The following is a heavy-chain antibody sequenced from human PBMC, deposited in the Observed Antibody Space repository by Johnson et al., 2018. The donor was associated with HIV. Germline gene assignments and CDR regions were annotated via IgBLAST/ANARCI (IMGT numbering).Heavy chain of an antibody. CDR2: IYSGGST. CDR3: AKERRQSRAFDI. D-gene: IGHD6-19*01. V-gene: IGHV3-66*01. Sequence: VQLVESGGGLVQPGGSLRLSCAASGFTFSSYDMHWVRQATGKGLEWVSVIYSGGSTYYADSVKGRFTISRDNSKNTLYLQMNSLRAEDTAVYYCAKERRQSRAFDIWGQGTMVTVSS. J-gene: IGHJ3*02. CDR1: GFTFSSYD.